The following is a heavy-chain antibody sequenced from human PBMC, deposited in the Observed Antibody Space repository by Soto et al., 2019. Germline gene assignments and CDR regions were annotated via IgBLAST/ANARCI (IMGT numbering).Heavy chain of an antibody. CDR2: ISGGGGTA. D-gene: IGHD3-16*02. CDR3: AKLGYDYIWGSYHGPDPFHI. J-gene: IGHJ3*02. V-gene: IGHV3-23*01. Sequence: EVQLLESGGGLVQPGGSLRLSCAASGFTFVNYAMTWVRQAPGKGLEWVSAISGGGGTAYYADSVKGRFTISRDNSKNTLSLQMNSLRAEDTAVYYCAKLGYDYIWGSYHGPDPFHIWGQGTMVTVSS. CDR1: GFTFVNYA.